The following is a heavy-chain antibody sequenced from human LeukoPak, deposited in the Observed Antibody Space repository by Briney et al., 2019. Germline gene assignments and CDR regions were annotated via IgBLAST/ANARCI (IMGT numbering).Heavy chain of an antibody. CDR1: GYTFTGFY. Sequence: ASVKVSCKTSGYTFTGFYLHWVRQAPGQGLEWMGWINPNSGGTNYALKFRGRVTMTRDTSISTASMELSRLISDDTAVYYCARPQDHGGNVENFNIWGQGTMVTVSS. V-gene: IGHV1-2*02. CDR3: ARPQDHGGNVENFNI. D-gene: IGHD4-23*01. CDR2: INPNSGGT. J-gene: IGHJ3*02.